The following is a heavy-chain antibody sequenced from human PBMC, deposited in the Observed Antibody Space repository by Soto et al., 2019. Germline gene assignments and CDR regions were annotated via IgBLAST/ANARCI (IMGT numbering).Heavy chain of an antibody. CDR1: GFTFSDFY. Sequence: QVQLVESGGGLVKPGGTLRLSCAASGFTFSDFYMSWFRQAPGKGLEWISYISSGSTNIFYAYSVKGRFTVSRDNAKNSIYPPMYSLRADDTAVYSCARDRNAAGSDYWGQGTLVPVSS. V-gene: IGHV3-11*01. CDR2: ISSGSTNI. D-gene: IGHD1-1*01. CDR3: ARDRNAAGSDY. J-gene: IGHJ4*02.